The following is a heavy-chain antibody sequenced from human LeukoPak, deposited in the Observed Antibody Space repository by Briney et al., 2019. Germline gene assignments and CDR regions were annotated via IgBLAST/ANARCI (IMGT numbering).Heavy chain of an antibody. V-gene: IGHV4-61*02. J-gene: IGHJ5*02. CDR2: IYTSGST. Sequence: PSQTLSLTCTVSGGSISSGSYYWSWIRQPAGKGLEWIGRIYTSGSTNYNPSLKSRVTISADTSKNQFSLKLSSVTAADTAVYYCAREFRKGWDWFDPWGQGTLVTVSS. D-gene: IGHD1-26*01. CDR3: AREFRKGWDWFDP. CDR1: GGSISSGSYY.